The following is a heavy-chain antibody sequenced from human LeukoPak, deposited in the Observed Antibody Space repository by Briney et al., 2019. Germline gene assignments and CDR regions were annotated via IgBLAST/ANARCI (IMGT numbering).Heavy chain of an antibody. J-gene: IGHJ4*02. CDR1: GGSISNYH. CDR2: IHTSGST. V-gene: IGHV4-4*07. Sequence: SETLSPTCTVSGGSISNYHWSWIRQPAGNGLEWIGQIHTSGSTNYNPPLKGRVSMSIDTTEDQVSLTIRSVTAADTAFYYCARRDISSGWSFDYWGQGTLVTVSS. CDR3: ARRDISSGWSFDY. D-gene: IGHD6-19*01.